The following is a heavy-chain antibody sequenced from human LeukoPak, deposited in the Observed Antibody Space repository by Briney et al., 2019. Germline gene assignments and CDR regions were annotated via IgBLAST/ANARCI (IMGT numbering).Heavy chain of an antibody. CDR1: GFTFSSYG. D-gene: IGHD1-26*01. Sequence: GGSLRLSCAASGFTFSSYGMHWVRQAPGKGLEWVAFIRYDGSNKYYADSVKGRFTISRDNSKNTLYLQMNSLRAEDTAVYYCAIGGWAPKGYFDYWGQGTLVTVSS. J-gene: IGHJ4*02. CDR3: AIGGWAPKGYFDY. V-gene: IGHV3-30*02. CDR2: IRYDGSNK.